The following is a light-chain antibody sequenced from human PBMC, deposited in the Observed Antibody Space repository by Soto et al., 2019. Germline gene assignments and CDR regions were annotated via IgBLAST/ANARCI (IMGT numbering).Light chain of an antibody. J-gene: IGKJ1*01. V-gene: IGKV1-5*01. CDR3: QQSSIYST. Sequence: DIQMTQSPSSLSASVGDRVTITCRASQSISNWLARYQQKPGKAPKLLIDDASTLDNGVPSRFSGGASGTDFTLTISGRHPEDGTPYYCQQSSIYSTCGQGTTVAMK. CDR2: DAS. CDR1: QSISNW.